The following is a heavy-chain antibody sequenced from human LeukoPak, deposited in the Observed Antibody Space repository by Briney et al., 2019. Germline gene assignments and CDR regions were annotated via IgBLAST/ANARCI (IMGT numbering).Heavy chain of an antibody. CDR3: AREHSSGYSPAFAY. D-gene: IGHD6-19*01. Sequence: GGSLTLSCAASGFTFSSYWMSWVSQAPGKGLEWVANIKQDGSEKYYVDSVKGRFTISRDNAKNSLYLQMNSLRAEDTAVYYCAREHSSGYSPAFAYWGQGTLVTVSS. J-gene: IGHJ4*02. CDR1: GFTFSSYW. CDR2: IKQDGSEK. V-gene: IGHV3-7*03.